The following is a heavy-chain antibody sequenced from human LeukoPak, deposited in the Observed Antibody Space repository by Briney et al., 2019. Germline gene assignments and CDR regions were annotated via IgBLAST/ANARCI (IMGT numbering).Heavy chain of an antibody. D-gene: IGHD2-2*02. Sequence: PSETLSLTCTVSGGSISSYYWSWIRQPPGKGLEWIGYIYYSGSTNYNPSLKSRVTISVDTSKNQFSLKLSSVTAADTAVYYCARTVYRRGFDYWGQGTLVTVSS. CDR3: ARTVYRRGFDY. CDR2: IYYSGST. J-gene: IGHJ4*02. CDR1: GGSISSYY. V-gene: IGHV4-59*01.